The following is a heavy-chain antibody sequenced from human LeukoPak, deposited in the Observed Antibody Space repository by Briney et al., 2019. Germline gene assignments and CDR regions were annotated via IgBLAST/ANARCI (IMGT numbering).Heavy chain of an antibody. CDR1: GFTFDDYG. CDR2: INWNGSGA. Sequence: GGSLRLSCAASGFTFDDYGMRWVRQVPGKGLEWVSGINWNGSGAGYADSVKGRFSISRDNTQNSLSLQMSSLKAEDTAVYYCVREAAATLFDYWGQGTLVTVSS. CDR3: VREAAATLFDY. V-gene: IGHV3-20*04. J-gene: IGHJ4*02. D-gene: IGHD1-26*01.